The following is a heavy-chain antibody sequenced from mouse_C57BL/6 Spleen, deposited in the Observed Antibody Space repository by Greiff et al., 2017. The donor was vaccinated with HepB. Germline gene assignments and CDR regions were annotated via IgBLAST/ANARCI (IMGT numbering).Heavy chain of an antibody. V-gene: IGHV5-16*01. J-gene: IGHJ2*01. CDR1: GFTFSDYY. CDR3: ARKGNDERLPFDY. CDR2: INSDGSST. D-gene: IGHD2-2*01. Sequence: DVKLVESEGGLVQPGSSMKLSCTASGFTFSDYYMAWVRQVPEKGLEWVANINSDGSSTYYLDSLKSRFIISRDNAKNILYLQMSSLKSEDTATYYCARKGNDERLPFDYWGQGTTLTVSS.